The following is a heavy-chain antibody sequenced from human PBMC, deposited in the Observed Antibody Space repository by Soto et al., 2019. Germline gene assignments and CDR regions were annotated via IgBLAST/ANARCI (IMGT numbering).Heavy chain of an antibody. V-gene: IGHV5-10-1*01. Sequence: PGESLKISCKGSGYSFTSYWISWVRQMPGKGLEWTGRIDPSDSYTNYSPSFQGHVTISADKSISTAYLQWSSLKASDTAMYYCARLPSKGVYYYYGMDVWGQGTTVTVSS. CDR2: IDPSDSYT. J-gene: IGHJ6*02. CDR3: ARLPSKGVYYYYGMDV. CDR1: GYSFTSYW.